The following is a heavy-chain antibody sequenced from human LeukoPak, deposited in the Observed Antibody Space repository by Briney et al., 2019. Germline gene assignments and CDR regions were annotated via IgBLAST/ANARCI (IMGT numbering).Heavy chain of an antibody. V-gene: IGHV4-39*01. J-gene: IGHJ4*02. CDR1: GGSISSSSYY. CDR2: IYYSGST. CDR3: ARLWYFDWLSYFDY. Sequence: SETLSLTCTVSGGSISSSSYYWGWIRQPPGKGLEWIGSIYYSGSTYYNPSLKSRVTISVDTSKNQFSLKLSSVTAADTAVYYCARLWYFDWLSYFDYWGQGTLVTVSP. D-gene: IGHD3-9*01.